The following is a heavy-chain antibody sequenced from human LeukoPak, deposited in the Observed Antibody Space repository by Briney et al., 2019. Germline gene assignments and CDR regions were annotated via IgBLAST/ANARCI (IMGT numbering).Heavy chain of an antibody. CDR2: ISGSGGST. J-gene: IGHJ5*02. CDR1: GFTFSSYA. D-gene: IGHD1-26*01. Sequence: GGSLRLSCAASGFTFSSYAMSWVRQAPGKGLEWVSAISGSGGSTYYADSVKGRFTISRDNAKNSLYLQMNSLRAEDTAVYYCARSGSKLDWFDPWGQGTLVTVSS. V-gene: IGHV3-23*01. CDR3: ARSGSKLDWFDP.